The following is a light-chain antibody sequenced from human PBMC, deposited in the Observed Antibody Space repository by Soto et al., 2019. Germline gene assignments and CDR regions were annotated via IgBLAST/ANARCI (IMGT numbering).Light chain of an antibody. CDR3: QQRSNWSWT. V-gene: IGKV3-11*01. Sequence: EIVMTQSPATLSVSPGESATLSCRASQSISGELAWYQQQQPGQAPRLLMYGAPTRATGIPARFSGSGSGTDFTLTISSLEPEDFAVYYCQQRSNWSWTFGQGTKVDI. CDR1: QSISGE. CDR2: GAP. J-gene: IGKJ1*01.